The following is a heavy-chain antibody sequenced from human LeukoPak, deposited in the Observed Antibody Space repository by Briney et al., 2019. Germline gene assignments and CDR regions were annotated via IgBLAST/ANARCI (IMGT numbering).Heavy chain of an antibody. V-gene: IGHV3-66*01. Sequence: GGSLRLSCAASGFTVSSNYMSWVRQAPGKGLEWVSVIYSGGSTYYADSVKGRFTISRDNSKNTLYLQMNSLRAEDTAVYYCARDPTTYYYDSSGYTPWGQGTLVTVSS. D-gene: IGHD3-22*01. CDR1: GFTVSSNY. CDR2: IYSGGST. CDR3: ARDPTTYYYDSSGYTP. J-gene: IGHJ5*02.